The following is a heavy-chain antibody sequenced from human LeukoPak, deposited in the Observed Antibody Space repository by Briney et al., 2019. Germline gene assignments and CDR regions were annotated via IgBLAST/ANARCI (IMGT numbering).Heavy chain of an antibody. J-gene: IGHJ4*02. Sequence: SVKVSCKASGGTFSSYAINWVRQAPGQGLEWMGGIIPIFGTANYAQKFQGRVTFTTDESTSTAYMELSSLRSEDTAVYYCARHHIAAAGTTPFDYWGQGTLVTVSS. CDR1: GGTFSSYA. CDR2: IIPIFGTA. D-gene: IGHD6-13*01. CDR3: ARHHIAAAGTTPFDY. V-gene: IGHV1-69*05.